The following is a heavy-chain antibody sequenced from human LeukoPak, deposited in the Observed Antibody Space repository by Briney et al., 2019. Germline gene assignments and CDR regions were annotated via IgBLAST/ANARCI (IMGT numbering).Heavy chain of an antibody. CDR3: ARGRATVTTLRYFDY. J-gene: IGHJ4*02. V-gene: IGHV4-39*07. CDR1: GGSISSSSYY. D-gene: IGHD4-17*01. CDR2: INHSGST. Sequence: PSETLSLTCTVSGGSISSSSYYWGWIRQPPGKGLEWIGEINHSGSTNYNPSLKSRVTISVDTSKNQFSLKLSSVTAADTAVYYCARGRATVTTLRYFDYWGQGTLVTVSS.